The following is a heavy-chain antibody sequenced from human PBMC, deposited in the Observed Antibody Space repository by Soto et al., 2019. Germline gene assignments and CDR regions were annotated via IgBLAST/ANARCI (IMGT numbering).Heavy chain of an antibody. V-gene: IGHV1-3*04. D-gene: IGHD3-10*01. CDR1: GYTFTGYY. CDR3: ARAPSGYYFDN. J-gene: IGHJ4*02. Sequence: ASVKVSCKASGYTFTGYYMHWVRQAPGQRLEWMGWINTNNGNTKYSQKFQGRVTITRDTSASTAYMELSSLTSEDTAVYFCARAPSGYYFDNWGQGTLVTVSS. CDR2: INTNNGNT.